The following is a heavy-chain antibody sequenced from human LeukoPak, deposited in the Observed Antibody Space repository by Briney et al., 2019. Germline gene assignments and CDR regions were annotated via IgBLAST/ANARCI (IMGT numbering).Heavy chain of an antibody. J-gene: IGHJ4*02. CDR1: RFTFSTYA. CDR2: ISGSGDST. D-gene: IGHD3-10*01. CDR3: AKDSDYYGSGSYYGFDY. Sequence: GGSLRLSCTASRFTFSTYAMSWVRQAPGKGLEWVSTISGSGDSTYYADSMKGRFTISRDNSKNTLYLQMNSLRAEDTAVYYCAKDSDYYGSGSYYGFDYWGQGTLVTVSS. V-gene: IGHV3-23*01.